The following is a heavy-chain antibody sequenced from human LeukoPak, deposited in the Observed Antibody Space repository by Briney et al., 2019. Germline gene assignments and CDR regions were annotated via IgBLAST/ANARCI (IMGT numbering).Heavy chain of an antibody. Sequence: PGGSLRLSCAASGFTFSDYYMSWIRQAPGKGLEWVSYISSSGSTIYYADSVKGRFTISRDNAKNSLYLQMNSLRAEDTALYYCAKGYRKGRWLPLDYWGQGTLVTVSS. J-gene: IGHJ4*02. D-gene: IGHD5-24*01. V-gene: IGHV3-11*01. CDR3: AKGYRKGRWLPLDY. CDR1: GFTFSDYY. CDR2: ISSSGSTI.